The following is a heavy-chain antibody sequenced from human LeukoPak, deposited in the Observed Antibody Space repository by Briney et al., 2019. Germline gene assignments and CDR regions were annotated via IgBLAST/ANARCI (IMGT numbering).Heavy chain of an antibody. CDR2: INPNSGGT. J-gene: IGHJ4*02. CDR3: ARDRVPGVIAAAI. V-gene: IGHV1-2*02. Sequence: ASVTVSFKASGYTFTGYYMHWVRQAPGQGGEGMGWINPNSGGTNYAQKFQGRVTMTRDTSISTAYMDLSRLRSDDTAVYYCARDRVPGVIAAAIWGQGTLVTVSS. D-gene: IGHD6-13*01. CDR1: GYTFTGYY.